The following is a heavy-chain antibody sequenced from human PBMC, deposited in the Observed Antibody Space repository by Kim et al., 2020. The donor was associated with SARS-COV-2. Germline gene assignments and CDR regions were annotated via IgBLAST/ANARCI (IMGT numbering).Heavy chain of an antibody. CDR3: ARDVGSSMDV. V-gene: IGHV3-30*01. Sequence: NNYYADAVKGRFTISRDNSKNTLYLQMNSLRAEDTAVYYCARDVGSSMDVWGQGTTVTVSS. J-gene: IGHJ6*02. CDR2: NN. D-gene: IGHD2-2*01.